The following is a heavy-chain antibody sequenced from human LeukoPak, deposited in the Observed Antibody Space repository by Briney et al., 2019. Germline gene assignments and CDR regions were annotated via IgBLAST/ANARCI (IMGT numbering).Heavy chain of an antibody. D-gene: IGHD3-3*01. CDR1: GGSISSGSYY. J-gene: IGHJ4*02. Sequence: PSQTLSLTCTVSGGSISSGSYYWSWIRQPAGKGLEWIGRIYTSGSTNYNPSLKSRVTISVDTSKNQFSLKLSSVTAADTAVYYCARVRRGYDFWSGYFDYWGQGTLVTVSS. CDR3: ARVRRGYDFWSGYFDY. CDR2: IYTSGST. V-gene: IGHV4-61*02.